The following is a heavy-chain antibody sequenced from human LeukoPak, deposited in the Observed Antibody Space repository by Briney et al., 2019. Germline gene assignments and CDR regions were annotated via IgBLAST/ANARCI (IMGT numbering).Heavy chain of an antibody. CDR3: ASRTVGDYPYFDH. J-gene: IGHJ4*02. CDR2: IYSGGRT. CDR1: GFTVSNKY. Sequence: GGSLRLSCAASGFTVSNKYMSWVRQAPGKGLEWVSVIYSGGRTYYADSLKGRFTISRDNSKNTLYLQMNSLRVADTAVYYCASRTVGDYPYFDHWGQGTLVIVSS. V-gene: IGHV3-66*01. D-gene: IGHD4-17*01.